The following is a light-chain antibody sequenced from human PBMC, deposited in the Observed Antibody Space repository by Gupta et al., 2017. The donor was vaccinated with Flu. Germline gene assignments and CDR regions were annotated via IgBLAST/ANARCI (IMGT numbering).Light chain of an antibody. J-gene: IGKJ2*01. Sequence: EIVLTQSPGTLSLSPGDRATLSCRASQTISSSYLAWYQQKPGQAPRLLIYGPSSRATGIPDRFSDSGSGTDFTLTSSRREPEDFAVYYWQQYANSYTFGQGTKMEIK. CDR1: QTISSSY. CDR3: QQYANSYT. CDR2: GPS. V-gene: IGKV3-20*01.